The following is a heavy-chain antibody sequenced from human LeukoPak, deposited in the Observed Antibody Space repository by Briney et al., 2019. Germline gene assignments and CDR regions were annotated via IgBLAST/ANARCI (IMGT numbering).Heavy chain of an antibody. Sequence: TSSETLSLTCTVSGASVSVSPYYWAWIRQPPGKGLEWYGRIYSSGSTYYNASLQSRVTISIETSKNQISLRLNSVTAADTAIYYCAKSGGYGLIDYWGQGTLVTVSS. CDR2: IYSSGST. CDR1: GASVSVSPYY. J-gene: IGHJ4*02. D-gene: IGHD1-26*01. V-gene: IGHV4-39*01. CDR3: AKSGGYGLIDY.